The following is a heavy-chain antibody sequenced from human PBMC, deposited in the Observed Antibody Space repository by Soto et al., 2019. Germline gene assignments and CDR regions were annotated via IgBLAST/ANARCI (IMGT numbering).Heavy chain of an antibody. CDR2: MNPNTGNT. J-gene: IGHJ4*02. CDR1: GYSFIDYD. V-gene: IGHV1-8*02. D-gene: IGHD6-13*01. CDR3: ARGFSSYSDH. Sequence: QVQLVQSGADVKKPGASVKVSCKASGYSFIDYDINWVRQAAGQGLEWMGWMNPNTGNTAYAQKFEGRLTLTRDTSTSTASLDLNGLTCEDTAVYYCARGFSSYSDHLAPGTLVTVSS.